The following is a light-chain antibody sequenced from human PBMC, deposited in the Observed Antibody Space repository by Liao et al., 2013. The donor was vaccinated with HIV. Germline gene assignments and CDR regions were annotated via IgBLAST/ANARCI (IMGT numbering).Light chain of an antibody. CDR2: YDS. J-gene: IGLJ1*01. V-gene: IGLV3-21*01. CDR1: NIGSKS. Sequence: SYVLTQPPSVSVAPGKTARITCGGNNIGSKSVHWYQQKPGQAPVLVIYYDSDRPSGIPERFSGSNSGHTATLTISRVEAGDEADYYCQLWDSSSDHPYVFGTGTQVTVL. CDR3: QLWDSSSDHPYV.